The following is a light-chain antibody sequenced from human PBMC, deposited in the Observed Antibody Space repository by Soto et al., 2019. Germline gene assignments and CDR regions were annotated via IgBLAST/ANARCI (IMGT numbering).Light chain of an antibody. CDR3: CSYARGSTLV. CDR1: SSDAGSYNL. J-gene: IGLJ3*02. V-gene: IGLV2-23*01. CDR2: EDS. Sequence: QSALTQPASVSGSPGQSITISCTGTSSDAGSYNLVSWYQQHPGKAPKLMIYEDSKRPSGVSNRFFGSKSGNTASLTISGLQAEDEADYFCCSYARGSTLVFGGGTKLTVL.